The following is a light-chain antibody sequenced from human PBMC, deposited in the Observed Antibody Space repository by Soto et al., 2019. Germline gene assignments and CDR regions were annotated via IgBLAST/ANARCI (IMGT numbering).Light chain of an antibody. CDR1: SSDVGGYNY. CDR2: AVS. J-gene: IGLJ2*01. V-gene: IGLV2-11*01. Sequence: QSALTQPRSVSGSPGQSVTISCTGSSSDVGGYNYVSWYKQYPGKAPKLMIYAVSARPSGVPDRFSGSKSGNTASLTISGLQAEDEADYYCCSYAGSYTVVFGGGTQLTVL. CDR3: CSYAGSYTVV.